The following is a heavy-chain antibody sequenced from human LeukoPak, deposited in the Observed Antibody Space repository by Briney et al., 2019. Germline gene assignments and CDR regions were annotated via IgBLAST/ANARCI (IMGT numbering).Heavy chain of an antibody. Sequence: PSETLSLTCTVSGGSLSGFYWSWIRQPPGKGLEWIGYIHNSGSTDYNPSLKSRVTISEDTSNNQFSLKLNFVTAADTAVYYCARARPNWNPPDCWGQGTLVTVSS. D-gene: IGHD1-1*01. CDR1: GGSLSGFY. CDR3: ARARPNWNPPDC. V-gene: IGHV4-59*08. J-gene: IGHJ4*02. CDR2: IHNSGST.